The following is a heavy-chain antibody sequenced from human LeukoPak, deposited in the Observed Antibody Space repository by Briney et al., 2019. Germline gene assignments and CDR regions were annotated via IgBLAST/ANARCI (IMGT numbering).Heavy chain of an antibody. J-gene: IGHJ5*02. D-gene: IGHD2-2*02. Sequence: SETLSLTCTVSGGSISSHYWSWIRQPPGKGLEWIGYIDYGGSTNYNPSLKSRVIISADTSKNQFSLRVSSVTAADTAVYYCAREEGRYSSGTSCYTFGFDPWGQGTLVTVSS. CDR3: AREEGRYSSGTSCYTFGFDP. V-gene: IGHV4-59*11. CDR1: GGSISSHY. CDR2: IDYGGST.